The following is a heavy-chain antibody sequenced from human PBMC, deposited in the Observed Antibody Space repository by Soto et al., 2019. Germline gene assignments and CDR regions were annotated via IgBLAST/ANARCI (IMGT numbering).Heavy chain of an antibody. Sequence: EVQLLESGGDLVQPGGSLRLSCAASGFTFSSYAMSWVRQAPGKGLEWLSAISSSGGNTYYADSVRGRFTISRDNSKNTLYLQMNNLSAEDTALYYCAKDSTGTTRNFAYWGQGTLVTVSS. CDR2: ISSSGGNT. V-gene: IGHV3-23*01. CDR1: GFTFSSYA. D-gene: IGHD1-7*01. CDR3: AKDSTGTTRNFAY. J-gene: IGHJ4*02.